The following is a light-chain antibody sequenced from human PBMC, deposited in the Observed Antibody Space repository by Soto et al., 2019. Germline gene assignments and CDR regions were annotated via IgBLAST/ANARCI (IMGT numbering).Light chain of an antibody. CDR1: TGDFGSYTN. CDR2: GVS. V-gene: IGLV2-14*01. CDR3: SSFAGTNSFV. Sequence: QSALTQPASVSGSPDRSTPISGTEPTGDFGSYTNVSWYQQHPGRPPRLMIYGVSIRPKGFSNRFSGSKSGNTASLTISGLQAEDEADYYCSSFAGTNSFVFGTGTKVTVL. J-gene: IGLJ1*01.